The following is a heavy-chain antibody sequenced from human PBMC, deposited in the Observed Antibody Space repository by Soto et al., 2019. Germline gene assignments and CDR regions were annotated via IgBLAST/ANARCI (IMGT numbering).Heavy chain of an antibody. D-gene: IGHD6-6*01. CDR2: IYYSGST. V-gene: IGHV4-31*03. CDR3: ARDRPNNSFDP. Sequence: QVQLQESGPGLVKPSQTLSLTCTVSGASMSSGGYYWTWIRQSPGKGLEWIGYIYYSGSTYYNPSLESRVAISLDTSRSQFSLTLHSVTAADTAIYYCARDRPNNSFDPWGQGTLVTVSS. CDR1: GASMSSGGYY. J-gene: IGHJ5*02.